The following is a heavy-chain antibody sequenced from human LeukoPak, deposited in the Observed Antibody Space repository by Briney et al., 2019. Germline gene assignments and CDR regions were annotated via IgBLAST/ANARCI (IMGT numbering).Heavy chain of an antibody. CDR3: AKAGGLEQLGDHFDY. CDR1: GFTFDDYA. J-gene: IGHJ4*02. D-gene: IGHD6-6*01. V-gene: IGHV3-9*01. CDR2: ISWNSGSI. Sequence: GRSLRLSCAASGFTFDDYAMHWVRQAPGKGLEWVSGISWNSGSIGYADSVKGRFTISRDNAKNSLYLQMNSLRAEDTAVYYCAKAGGLEQLGDHFDYWGQGTLVTVSS.